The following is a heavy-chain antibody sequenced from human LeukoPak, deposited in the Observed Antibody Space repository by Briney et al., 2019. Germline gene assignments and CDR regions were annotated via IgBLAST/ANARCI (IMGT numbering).Heavy chain of an antibody. V-gene: IGHV4-59*01. D-gene: IGHD3-10*01. Sequence: SETLSLTCTVSGGSISTYYWSWLRQPPGKAREWIGYIDYSGSTNYNPSLESRVTISVNTAKNQFSLRLNSVAAAGTAVYYCARTSYYGSGLEFWGQGTLVMVS. CDR3: ARTSYYGSGLEF. CDR1: GGSISTYY. CDR2: IDYSGST. J-gene: IGHJ4*02.